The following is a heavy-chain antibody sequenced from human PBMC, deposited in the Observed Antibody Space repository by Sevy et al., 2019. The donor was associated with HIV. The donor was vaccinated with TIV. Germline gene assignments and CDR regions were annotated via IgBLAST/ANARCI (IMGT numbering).Heavy chain of an antibody. CDR3: VRGGDDGAFDI. CDR1: GFTFSNYW. CDR2: IKQGGSEK. V-gene: IGHV3-7*01. J-gene: IGHJ3*02. Sequence: GGSLRLSCAASGFTFSNYWMSWVRQAPGKGLEWVANIKQGGSEKYYVDSVKGRFTISRDNAKNSLYLQMNSLRVEDTAVYYCVRGGDDGAFDIWGQGTMVTVSS. D-gene: IGHD2-21*02.